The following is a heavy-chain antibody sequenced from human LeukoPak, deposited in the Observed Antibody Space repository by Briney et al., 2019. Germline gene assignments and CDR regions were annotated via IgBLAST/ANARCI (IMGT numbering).Heavy chain of an antibody. D-gene: IGHD3-22*01. J-gene: IGHJ4*02. CDR1: GGSISSGLYY. Sequence: SQTLSLTCTVSGGSISSGLYYWNWIRQHPGKGLEWIGNIYYSGSTYYNPALKSRVIISVDTSKNQFSQELTSMTAADTAVYYCARVRSGIGGYEVDCWGQGTLVTVSS. CDR2: IYYSGST. V-gene: IGHV4-31*03. CDR3: ARVRSGIGGYEVDC.